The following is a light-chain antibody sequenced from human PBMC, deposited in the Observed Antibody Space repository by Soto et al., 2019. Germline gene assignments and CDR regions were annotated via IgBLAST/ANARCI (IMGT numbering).Light chain of an antibody. CDR2: LGS. V-gene: IGKV2-28*01. Sequence: EIVMTQSPVSLPVTPGEPASISCRSSQSLLHSNGFNYLDWYLQKPGQSPQLLIYLGSNRAPGVPDRFSGDESGTDFPLKITRVEAEDVGVYYCMQALQTPRTFGQGTKLEIK. J-gene: IGKJ2*01. CDR3: MQALQTPRT. CDR1: QSLLHSNGFNY.